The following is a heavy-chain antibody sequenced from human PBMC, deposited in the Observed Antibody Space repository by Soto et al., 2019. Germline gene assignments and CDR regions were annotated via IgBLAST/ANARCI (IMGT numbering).Heavy chain of an antibody. Sequence: QVQLVQSGAEVMKPGASVTLSCKTSGDSFSNYYWHWVRQAPGQGHEWMGLSNPSGISTSYAQKFQGIVTMTSDTSTGTVYRDVSRLRSEDKAVSLWSRSVQVVVAASSPDGVDYWGQGTVVTVSS. CDR3: SRSVQVVVAASSPDGVDY. CDR1: GDSFSNYY. V-gene: IGHV1-46*01. CDR2: SNPSGIST. D-gene: IGHD2-15*01. J-gene: IGHJ4*02.